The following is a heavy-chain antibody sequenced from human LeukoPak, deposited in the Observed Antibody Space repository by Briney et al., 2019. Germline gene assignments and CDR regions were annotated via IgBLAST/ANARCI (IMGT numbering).Heavy chain of an antibody. V-gene: IGHV4-30-2*01. D-gene: IGHD6-6*01. CDR2: IYHSGST. CDR3: ARDRGRYSSSWDFDY. J-gene: IGHJ4*02. CDR1: GGSISSGDYY. Sequence: SETLSLTCTVSGGSISSGDYYWSWIRQPPGKGLEWIGYIYHSGSTYYNPSLKSRVTISVDRSKNQFSLKLSSVTAADTAVYYCARDRGRYSSSWDFDYWGQGTLVTVSS.